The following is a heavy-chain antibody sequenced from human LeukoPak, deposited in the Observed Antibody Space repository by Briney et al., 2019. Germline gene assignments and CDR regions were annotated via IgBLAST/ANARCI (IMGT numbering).Heavy chain of an antibody. CDR2: IIPIFGTA. CDR1: GGTFSSYA. Sequence: SVKVSCKASGGTFSSYAISWVRQAPGQGLEWMGGIIPIFGTANYAQKFQGRVTITADESTSTAYMELSSLRSEDTAVYYCARDSGACSGGSCYGDYWGQGTLVTVSS. D-gene: IGHD2-15*01. J-gene: IGHJ4*02. V-gene: IGHV1-69*01. CDR3: ARDSGACSGGSCYGDY.